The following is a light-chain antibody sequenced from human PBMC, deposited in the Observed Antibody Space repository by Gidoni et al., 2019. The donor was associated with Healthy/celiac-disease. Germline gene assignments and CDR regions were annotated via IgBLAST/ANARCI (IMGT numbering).Light chain of an antibody. Sequence: DIVMTQSPDSLAVSLGERATINCKSSQSVLYSSNNKNYLAWYQQKPVQPSKLLIYWASTRESRVPDRFSGSGSGTDFTLTISSLQAEDVAVYYCQQYYSTLSLTFGGGTKVEIK. J-gene: IGKJ4*01. CDR2: WAS. CDR1: QSVLYSSNNKNY. CDR3: QQYYSTLSLT. V-gene: IGKV4-1*01.